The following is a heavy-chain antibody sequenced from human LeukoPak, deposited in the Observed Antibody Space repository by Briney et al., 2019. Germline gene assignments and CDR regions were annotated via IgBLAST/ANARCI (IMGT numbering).Heavy chain of an antibody. Sequence: SQTLSLTCTVSGGSISSYYWSWIRQPPGKGLEWIGYAHYSGSTNYNPSLRSRVTISVDTSKNQFSLKLSSVTAADTAVYYCARLPGCSGGTCYRSFDIWGQGTMVTVSS. D-gene: IGHD2-15*01. J-gene: IGHJ3*02. CDR3: ARLPGCSGGTCYRSFDI. V-gene: IGHV4-59*08. CDR1: GGSISSYY. CDR2: AHYSGST.